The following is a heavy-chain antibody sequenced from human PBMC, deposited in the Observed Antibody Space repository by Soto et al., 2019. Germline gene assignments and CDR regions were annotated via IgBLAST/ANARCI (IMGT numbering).Heavy chain of an antibody. V-gene: IGHV3-23*01. CDR1: GFSVSTYA. CDR3: VQDLWKDIYDS. Sequence: EVQLLESGGDLVQPGGSLRLSCSASGFSVSTYAMTWVRQSPGEGLEWVATITGGRGPTYYEDSVKGRFTVSRDNSMNILYLRMTGLRADDTAIYYCVQDLWKDIYDSWGQGTLVTVSS. J-gene: IGHJ4*02. CDR2: ITGGRGPT. D-gene: IGHD1-1*01.